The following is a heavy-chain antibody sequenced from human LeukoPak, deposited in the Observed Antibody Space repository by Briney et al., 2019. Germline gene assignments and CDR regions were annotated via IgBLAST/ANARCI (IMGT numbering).Heavy chain of an antibody. Sequence: GGSLRLSCAASGFTFSSYGMSWVRQAPGKGLEWVSSISGSGGSTYYADSVKGRFTISRDNSKNTLYLQMNSLRAEDTAVYYCAKTRYSGYLGLFDYWGQGTLVTVSS. CDR1: GFTFSSYG. CDR3: AKTRYSGYLGLFDY. J-gene: IGHJ4*02. CDR2: ISGSGGST. V-gene: IGHV3-23*01. D-gene: IGHD5-12*01.